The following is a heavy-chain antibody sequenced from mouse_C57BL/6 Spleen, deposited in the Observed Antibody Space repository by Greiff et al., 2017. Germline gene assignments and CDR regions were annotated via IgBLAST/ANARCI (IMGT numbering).Heavy chain of an antibody. D-gene: IGHD4-1*01. Sequence: EVHLVESEGGLVQPGSSMKLSCTASGFTFSDYYMAWVRQVPEKGLEWVANINYDGSSTYYLDSLKSRFIISRDNAKNILYLQMSSLKSEDTATYYCARALTGYWYFDVWGTGTTVTVSS. V-gene: IGHV5-16*01. CDR2: INYDGSST. CDR3: ARALTGYWYFDV. J-gene: IGHJ1*03. CDR1: GFTFSDYY.